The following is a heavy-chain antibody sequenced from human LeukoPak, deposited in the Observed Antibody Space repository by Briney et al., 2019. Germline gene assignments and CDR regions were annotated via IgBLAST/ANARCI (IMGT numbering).Heavy chain of an antibody. CDR1: DDCIRSCAYY. CDR3: ASEPYGSGSFLGAFDI. Sequence: SETLSLTCAVSDDCIRSCAYYWGWIRQPPGKGLEWIGSIYYSGSTYYNPSLKSRVTISIDTSKNQFSLKLSSVTAADTAVHYYASEPYGSGSFLGAFDIWGQGTMVTVSS. V-gene: IGHV4-39*01. J-gene: IGHJ3*02. D-gene: IGHD3-10*01. CDR2: IYYSGST.